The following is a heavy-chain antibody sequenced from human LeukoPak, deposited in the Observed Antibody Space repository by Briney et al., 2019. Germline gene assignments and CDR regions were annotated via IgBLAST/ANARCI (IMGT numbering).Heavy chain of an antibody. V-gene: IGHV3-30-3*01. CDR1: GFIFSSYA. CDR2: ISYDGSNK. CDR3: ARDIGAVASGGWFDP. Sequence: SGRSLRLSCAASGFIFSSYAMHWVRQAPGKGLEGVAVISYDGSNKYYADSVKGRFTISRDNSKNTLYLQMNSLRAEDTAVYYCARDIGAVASGGWFDPWGQGTLVTVSS. D-gene: IGHD6-19*01. J-gene: IGHJ5*02.